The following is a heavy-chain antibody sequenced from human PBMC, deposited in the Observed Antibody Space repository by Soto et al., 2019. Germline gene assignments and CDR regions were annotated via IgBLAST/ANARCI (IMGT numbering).Heavy chain of an antibody. J-gene: IGHJ4*02. V-gene: IGHV3-9*01. CDR3: AKDKNCIYDPDFDY. D-gene: IGHD1-7*01. CDR1: GFTFDGYA. CDR2: IIWNSGSI. Sequence: EVQLVESGGGLVQPGRSLRLSCAASGFTFDGYAMHLVRQDPGTGLEWVSGIIWNSGSIGYADSVKCRFTFSRDNSKNSLDLQMNSLRAENTAVSYCAKDKNCIYDPDFDYWGQGTLVTVSS.